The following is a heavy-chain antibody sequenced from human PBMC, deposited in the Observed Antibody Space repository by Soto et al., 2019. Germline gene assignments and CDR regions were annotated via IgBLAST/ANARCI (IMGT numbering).Heavy chain of an antibody. D-gene: IGHD6-19*01. J-gene: IGHJ5*02. CDR3: AKDRAYSSGWYALSWFDP. Sequence: EVQLLESGGGLVQPGGSLRLSCAASGFTFSSYAMSWVRQAPGKGLEWVSAISGSGGSTYYADSVKGRFTISRDNSKNTXXLQMNSLRAEDTAVYYCAKDRAYSSGWYALSWFDPWGQGTLVTVSS. CDR2: ISGSGGST. CDR1: GFTFSSYA. V-gene: IGHV3-23*01.